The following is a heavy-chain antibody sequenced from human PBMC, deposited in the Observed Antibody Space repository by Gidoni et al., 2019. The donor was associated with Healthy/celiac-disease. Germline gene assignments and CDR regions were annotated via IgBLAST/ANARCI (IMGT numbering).Heavy chain of an antibody. CDR2: IYYSGST. CDR1: GGSISSSSYY. V-gene: IGHV4-39*01. CDR3: ARLKWLVDESGYYYYYGMDV. D-gene: IGHD6-19*01. J-gene: IGHJ6*02. Sequence: QLQLQESGPGLVKPSETLSLTCTVSGGSISSSSYYWGWIRQPPGKGLEWIGSIYYSGSTYYNPSLKSRVTISVDTSKNQFSLKLSSVTAADTAVYYCARLKWLVDESGYYYYYGMDVWGQGTTVTVSS.